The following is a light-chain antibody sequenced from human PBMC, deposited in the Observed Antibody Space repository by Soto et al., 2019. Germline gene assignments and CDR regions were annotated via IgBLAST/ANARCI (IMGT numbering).Light chain of an antibody. CDR1: QSFSRSD. Sequence: SVWTQSPGSLSWSPGERAALSCRASQSFSRSDLAWYTEXPSXPPWLLIXGASARSPGTQDRFSASRSGPDFTLTIXRLEAEELAVFLCQESFTSESRFGHGARLKIK. CDR3: QESFTSESR. J-gene: IGKJ5*01. CDR2: GAS. V-gene: IGKV3-20*01.